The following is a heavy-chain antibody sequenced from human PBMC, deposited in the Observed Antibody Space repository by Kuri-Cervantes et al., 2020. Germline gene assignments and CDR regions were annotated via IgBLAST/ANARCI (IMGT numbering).Heavy chain of an antibody. J-gene: IGHJ6*03. CDR1: GDSVSSGSYY. CDR3: AREYYGGYYYYMDV. D-gene: IGHD2-21*01. V-gene: IGHV4-61*01. CDR2: IYYSGST. Sequence: SETLSLTCTVSGDSVSSGSYYWSWIRQPPGKGLEWIGYIYYSGSTNYNPSLKSRVTISVDTSKNQFSLKLSSVTAADTAVYYCAREYYGGYYYYMDVWGKGTTVTVSS.